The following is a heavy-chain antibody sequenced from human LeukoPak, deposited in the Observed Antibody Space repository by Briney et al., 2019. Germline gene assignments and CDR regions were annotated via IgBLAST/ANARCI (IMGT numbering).Heavy chain of an antibody. CDR1: GGSFSTYY. CDR2: IYYSGST. J-gene: IGHJ6*03. D-gene: IGHD6-13*01. V-gene: IGHV4-59*01. Sequence: SETLSLTCAVYGGSFSTYYWSWIRQPPGKGLEWIGNIYYSGSTNYNPSLKSRVTISVDTSKNQFSLKLSSVTAADTAVYYCARLNEGNSSSWYKSYYYYYYMDVWGKGTTVTISS. CDR3: ARLNEGNSSSWYKSYYYYYYMDV.